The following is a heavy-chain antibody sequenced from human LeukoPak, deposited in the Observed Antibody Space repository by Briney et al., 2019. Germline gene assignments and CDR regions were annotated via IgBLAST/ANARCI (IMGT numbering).Heavy chain of an antibody. V-gene: IGHV1-69*05. CDR2: IIPIFGTA. D-gene: IGHD2-2*01. J-gene: IGHJ3*02. CDR3: AILPEEDIVVVPAARTYDAFDI. CDR1: GGTFSSYA. Sequence: SVKVSCKASGGTFSSYAISWVRQAPGQGLEWMGGIIPIFGTANYAQKFQGRVTITTDESTSTAYMELSSLRSEDTAVYYCAILPEEDIVVVPAARTYDAFDIWGQGTMVTVSS.